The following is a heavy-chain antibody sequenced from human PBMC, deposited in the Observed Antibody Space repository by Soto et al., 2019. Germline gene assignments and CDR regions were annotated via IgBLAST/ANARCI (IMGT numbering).Heavy chain of an antibody. V-gene: IGHV4-31*02. J-gene: IGHJ4*02. D-gene: IGHD2-15*01. CDR2: IYYSGST. CDR1: GGSISSGGYY. CDR3: ARDKIGYCSGGSCNELAYYFDY. Sequence: SETLSLTCSVSGGSISSGGYYWSWIRQHTGKGLEWIGYIYYSGSTYYNPSLKSRVTISVDTSKNQFSLKLSSVTAADTAVYYCARDKIGYCSGGSCNELAYYFDYWGQGTLVTVSS.